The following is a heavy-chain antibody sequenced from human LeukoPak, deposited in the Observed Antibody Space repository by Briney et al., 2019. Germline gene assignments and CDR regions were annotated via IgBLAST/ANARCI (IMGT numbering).Heavy chain of an antibody. D-gene: IGHD6-13*01. J-gene: IGHJ4*02. CDR2: IANSGGNT. CDR1: GFTFSSYG. Sequence: GGCLRLSCAASGFTFSSYGMNWIRQAPGKGLGWVSSIANSGGNTYYADSLRGRFTISRDNSKNTLYLKMNSLRDEDAAVYYCAKEGIGAAGRRFDCWGQGTPVTVSS. V-gene: IGHV3-23*01. CDR3: AKEGIGAAGRRFDC.